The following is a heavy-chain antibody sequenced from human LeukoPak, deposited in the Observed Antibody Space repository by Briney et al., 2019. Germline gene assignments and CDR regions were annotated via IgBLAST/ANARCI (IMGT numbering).Heavy chain of an antibody. V-gene: IGHV3-7*03. CDR2: IKQDGSEK. CDR1: GFTFSSYW. J-gene: IGHJ6*02. Sequence: GGSLRLSCAASGFTFSSYWMSWVRQAPGKGLEWVANIKQDGSEKYYVDSVKGRFTISRDNAKNSLYLQMNSLRAEDTAVYYCARGRELLRGYYYYSMDVWGQGTTVTVSS. D-gene: IGHD1-26*01. CDR3: ARGRELLRGYYYYSMDV.